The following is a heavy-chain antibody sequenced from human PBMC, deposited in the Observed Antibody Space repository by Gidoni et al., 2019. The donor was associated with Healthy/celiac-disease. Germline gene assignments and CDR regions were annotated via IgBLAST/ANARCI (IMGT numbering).Heavy chain of an antibody. J-gene: IGHJ4*02. CDR1: GFPSSSYG. CDR2: IWYDGSNK. CDR3: ARDRGDGDYGSFVY. V-gene: IGHV3-33*01. Sequence: QVQLVESGVGVVQPGRSLRLSCAASGFPSSSYGMHWVRQAPGKGLEWVAVIWYDGSNKYYADSVKGRFTISRDNSKNTLYLQMNSLRAEDTAVYYCARDRGDGDYGSFVYWGQGTLVTVSS. D-gene: IGHD4-17*01.